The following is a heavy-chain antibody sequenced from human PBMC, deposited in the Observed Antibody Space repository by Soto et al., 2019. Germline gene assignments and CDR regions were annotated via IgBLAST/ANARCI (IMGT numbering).Heavy chain of an antibody. V-gene: IGHV3-23*01. J-gene: IGHJ6*04. Sequence: QTGGSLRLSGAASGFAFRTYAMAWVRQAPGKGLEWVSGMWGSGDRTFYADSVKGRFTISRDSSRNTLYVQMYSLTAEDTALYYCAKTRPYCGGDCSRYSYGMDVWGTGTTVTVSS. CDR2: MWGSGDRT. CDR1: GFAFRTYA. D-gene: IGHD2-21*02. CDR3: AKTRPYCGGDCSRYSYGMDV.